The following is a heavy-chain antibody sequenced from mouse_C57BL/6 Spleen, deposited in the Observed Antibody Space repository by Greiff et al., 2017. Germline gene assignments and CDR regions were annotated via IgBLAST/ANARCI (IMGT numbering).Heavy chain of an antibody. V-gene: IGHV1-81*01. CDR3: ARSYYGSSYLYAMDY. Sequence: QVQLQQSGAELARPGASVKLSCKASGYTFTSYGISWVKQRTGQGLEWIGVIYPRSGNNYYNEKFKGKATLTADKSSSTAYMELRSLTSEDSAVYFCARSYYGSSYLYAMDYWGQGTSVTVSS. J-gene: IGHJ4*01. CDR2: IYPRSGNN. D-gene: IGHD1-1*01. CDR1: GYTFTSYG.